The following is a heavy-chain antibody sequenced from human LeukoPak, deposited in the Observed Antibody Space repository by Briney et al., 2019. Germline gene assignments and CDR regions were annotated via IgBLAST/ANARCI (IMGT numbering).Heavy chain of an antibody. Sequence: GGSLRLSCAASEFTFSSYGMHWVRQAPGKGLEWVAVIWFGGSNKYYADSVKGRFTISRDDSKNTLYLVMDSLRAEDTAVYYCAKELRTSPSAFDIWGQGTMVTVSS. CDR1: EFTFSSYG. CDR3: AKELRTSPSAFDI. V-gene: IGHV3-30*02. CDR2: IWFGGSNK. J-gene: IGHJ3*02. D-gene: IGHD1/OR15-1a*01.